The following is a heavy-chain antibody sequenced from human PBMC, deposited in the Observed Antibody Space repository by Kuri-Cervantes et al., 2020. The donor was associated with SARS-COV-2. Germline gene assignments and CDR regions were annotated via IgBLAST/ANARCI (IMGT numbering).Heavy chain of an antibody. J-gene: IGHJ4*02. V-gene: IGHV3-48*03. CDR2: ISSSGSTI. Sequence: GGCLRLSCVASGFNFSSYEMNWVRQAPGRGLEWVSYISSSGSTIYYADSVKGRFTISRDNAKNSLYLQMSSLRVEDTAVYYCTRMSSGGSPDYWGQGTLVTVSS. D-gene: IGHD2-15*01. CDR3: TRMSSGGSPDY. CDR1: GFNFSSYE.